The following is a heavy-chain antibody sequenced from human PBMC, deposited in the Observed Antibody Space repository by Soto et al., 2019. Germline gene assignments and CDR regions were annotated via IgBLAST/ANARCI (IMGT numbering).Heavy chain of an antibody. D-gene: IGHD3-10*01. J-gene: IGHJ6*02. CDR3: AKGESRLVNYGMDV. Sequence: GGSLRLSCAASGFTFDDYTMHWVRQAPGKGLEWVSLISWDGGSTYYADSVKGRFTISRDNSKNSLFLQMNSLRTEDTALYYCAKGESRLVNYGMDVWGQGTTVTVSS. CDR2: ISWDGGST. V-gene: IGHV3-43*01. CDR1: GFTFDDYT.